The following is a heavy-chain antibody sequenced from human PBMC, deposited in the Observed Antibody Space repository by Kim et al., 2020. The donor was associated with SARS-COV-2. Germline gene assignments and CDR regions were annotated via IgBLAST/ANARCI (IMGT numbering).Heavy chain of an antibody. Sequence: SVKGRFTISRDNSKNTLDLQMNSLRAEDTAVYYCAREGEVSAAGPGFDYWGQGTLVTVSS. D-gene: IGHD6-13*01. J-gene: IGHJ4*02. CDR3: AREGEVSAAGPGFDY. V-gene: IGHV3-30*07.